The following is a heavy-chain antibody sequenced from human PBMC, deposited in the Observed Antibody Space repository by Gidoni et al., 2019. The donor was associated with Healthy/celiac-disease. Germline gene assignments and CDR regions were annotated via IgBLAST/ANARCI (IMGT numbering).Heavy chain of an antibody. V-gene: IGHV3-33*01. CDR2: IWYDGSNK. Sequence: QVQLVESGGGMVHPGRSPSRSCAAPGFTFSRYGMHWVRQAPGKWLEWVAVIWYDGSNKYYADSVKGRFTISRDNSKNTLYLQMNSLRAEDTAVYYCARESIAAAGTFERVNWFDPWGQGTLVTVSS. J-gene: IGHJ5*02. D-gene: IGHD6-13*01. CDR3: ARESIAAAGTFERVNWFDP. CDR1: GFTFSRYG.